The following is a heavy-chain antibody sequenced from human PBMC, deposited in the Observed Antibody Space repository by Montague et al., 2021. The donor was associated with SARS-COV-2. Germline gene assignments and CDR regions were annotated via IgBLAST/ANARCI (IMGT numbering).Heavy chain of an antibody. CDR1: GGSFSGYY. CDR3: TREGYQVLCSDDYYYGMDV. D-gene: IGHD2-2*01. Sequence: SETLPLTCAVYGGSFSGYYWSWIRQPPGKGLEWIGEINHSGSTNYNPSLKSRVTISVDTSKNQFSLKLSSVTAADTAVYYCTREGYQVLCSDDYYYGMDVWGQGTAVTVSS. J-gene: IGHJ6*02. V-gene: IGHV4-34*01. CDR2: INHSGST.